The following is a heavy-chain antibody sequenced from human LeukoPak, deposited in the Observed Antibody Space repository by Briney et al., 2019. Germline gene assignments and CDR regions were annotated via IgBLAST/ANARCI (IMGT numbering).Heavy chain of an antibody. CDR3: AKDYSYYGFDY. Sequence: GGSLRLSCTASGFTVSTHYMAWVRQPPGKGLECVSIIYSGGTYYAYSVKGRFTISRDNPKNTLHLQMNSLRAEDTAVYYCAKDYSYYGFDYWGQGTLVTVSS. CDR2: IYSGGT. J-gene: IGHJ4*02. D-gene: IGHD4-11*01. CDR1: GFTVSTHY. V-gene: IGHV3-66*01.